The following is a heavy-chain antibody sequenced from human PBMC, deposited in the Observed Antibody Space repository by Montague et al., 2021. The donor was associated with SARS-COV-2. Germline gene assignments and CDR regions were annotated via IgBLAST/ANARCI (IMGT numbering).Heavy chain of an antibody. V-gene: IGHV4-59*13. Sequence: SETLSLTCSVSGGSINNYYWGWVRQSPGKGLEWIGYIYYSGSVTTSYNPSLKSRVSISVDTSENQFSLKSTSVTAADTAVYYCARRGGGEVFARFMYWYFDIWGRGSLVTVSS. CDR3: ARRGGGEVFARFMYWYFDI. CDR2: IYYSGSVTT. CDR1: GGSINNYY. D-gene: IGHD2-21*01. J-gene: IGHJ2*01.